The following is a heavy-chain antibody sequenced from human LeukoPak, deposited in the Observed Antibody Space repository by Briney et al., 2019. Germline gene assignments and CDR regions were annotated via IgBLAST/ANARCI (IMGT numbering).Heavy chain of an antibody. V-gene: IGHV3-9*01. Sequence: PGRSLRLSCAASGFTFDDYAMHWVRQAPGKGLEWVSGISWNSGSIGYADSVKGRFTISRDNAKNSLYLQMNSLRAEDTALYYCASRLGYWGQGTLVTVSS. CDR1: GFTFDDYA. CDR2: ISWNSGSI. CDR3: ASRLGY. D-gene: IGHD6-25*01. J-gene: IGHJ4*02.